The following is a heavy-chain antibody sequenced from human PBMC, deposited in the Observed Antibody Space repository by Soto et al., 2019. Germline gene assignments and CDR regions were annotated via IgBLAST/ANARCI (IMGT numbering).Heavy chain of an antibody. CDR2: IYYSGST. Sequence: TSETLSLTCTVSGGSISSSSYYWGWIRQPPGKGLEWIGSIYYSGSTYYNPSLKSRVTISVDTSKNQFSLKLSSVTAADTAVYYCARTDQYSGGWFDPWGQGTLVTVSS. D-gene: IGHD1-26*01. J-gene: IGHJ5*02. CDR1: GGSISSSSYY. CDR3: ARTDQYSGGWFDP. V-gene: IGHV4-39*01.